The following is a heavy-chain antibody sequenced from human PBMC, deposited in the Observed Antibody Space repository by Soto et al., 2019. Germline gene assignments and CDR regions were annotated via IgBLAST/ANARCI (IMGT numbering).Heavy chain of an antibody. V-gene: IGHV1-69*02. CDR1: GGTFSSYT. CDR3: ARARPLLPVCCSSTGWWFLGMDV. CDR2: IIPILGIA. Sequence: QVQLVQSGAEVKKPGSSVKVSCKASGGTFSSYTISWVRQAPGQGLEWMGRIIPILGIANYAQKFQGRVTITAEKSTSTAYMELSNMRCEDTAVYYCARARPLLPVCCSSTGWWFLGMDVWGQGTTVTVSS. D-gene: IGHD2-2*01. J-gene: IGHJ6*02.